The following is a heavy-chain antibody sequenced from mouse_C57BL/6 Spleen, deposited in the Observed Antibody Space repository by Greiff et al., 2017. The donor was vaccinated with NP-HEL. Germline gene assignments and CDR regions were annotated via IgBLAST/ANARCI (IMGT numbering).Heavy chain of an antibody. Sequence: EVQLVESGGGLVKPGGSLKLSCAASGFTFSDYGMHWVRQAPEKGLEWVAYISSGSSTIYYADTVKGRFTISRDNAKNTLFLQLTSLRSEDTAMYYCARSITPSCCYFDVWGTGTTVTVSS. D-gene: IGHD1-1*01. CDR3: ARSITPSCCYFDV. V-gene: IGHV5-17*01. CDR2: ISSGSSTI. J-gene: IGHJ1*03. CDR1: GFTFSDYG.